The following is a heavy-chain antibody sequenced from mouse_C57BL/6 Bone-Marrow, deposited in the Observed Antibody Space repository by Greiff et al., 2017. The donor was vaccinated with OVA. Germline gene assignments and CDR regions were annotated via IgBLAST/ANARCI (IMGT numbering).Heavy chain of an antibody. CDR1: GYTFTSYW. V-gene: IGHV1-72*01. J-gene: IGHJ4*01. D-gene: IGHD2-3*01. CDR2: IDPNSGGT. CDR3: ARRGWYYAMDY. Sequence: QVQLKQPGAELVKPGASVKLSCKASGYTFTSYWMHWVKQRPGRGLEWIGRIDPNSGGTKYNEKFKSKATLTVDKPSSTAYMQLSSLTSEDSAVYYCARRGWYYAMDYWGQGTSVTGSS.